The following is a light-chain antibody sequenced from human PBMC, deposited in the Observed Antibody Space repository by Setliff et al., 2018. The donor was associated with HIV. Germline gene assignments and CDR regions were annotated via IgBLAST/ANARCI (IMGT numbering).Light chain of an antibody. CDR2: DVK. J-gene: IGLJ1*01. CDR1: SSDIGGYNY. Sequence: SALTQPASVSGSPGQSITISCTGTSSDIGGYNYVSWYQQHPGKAPTLVIYDVKDRPSVVSNRFSGSKSGNTASLTISGLQAEDEADYYCSSRIISSALHVFGTGTKVTVL. V-gene: IGLV2-14*03. CDR3: SSRIISSALHV.